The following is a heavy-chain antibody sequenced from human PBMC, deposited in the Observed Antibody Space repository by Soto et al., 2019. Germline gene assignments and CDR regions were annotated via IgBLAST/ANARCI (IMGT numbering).Heavy chain of an antibody. Sequence: QVQLLASGPGLVKPSETLSLTCTVSGDSISDYYWSWIRQPPGKGLEWIGHIYYNGNTNYNPSLKSRGTLSVDTSKKQFSLRVSSVTSADTGMYYCARDVGGTVTLEAAFDFGGQGTMVTVS. D-gene: IGHD4-17*01. CDR1: GDSISDYY. CDR3: ARDVGGTVTLEAAFDF. J-gene: IGHJ3*01. CDR2: IYYNGNT. V-gene: IGHV4-59*01.